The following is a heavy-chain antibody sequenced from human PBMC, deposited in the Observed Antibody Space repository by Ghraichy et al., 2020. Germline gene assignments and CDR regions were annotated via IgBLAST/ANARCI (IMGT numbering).Heavy chain of an antibody. Sequence: SVKVSCKASGGTFSSYAISWVRQAPGQGLEWMGGIIPIFGTANYAQKFQGRVTITADESTSTAYMELSSLRSEDTAVYYCARTNILTGYSPYIWGQGTMVTVSS. CDR3: ARTNILTGYSPYI. J-gene: IGHJ3*02. CDR1: GGTFSSYA. V-gene: IGHV1-69*13. CDR2: IIPIFGTA. D-gene: IGHD3-9*01.